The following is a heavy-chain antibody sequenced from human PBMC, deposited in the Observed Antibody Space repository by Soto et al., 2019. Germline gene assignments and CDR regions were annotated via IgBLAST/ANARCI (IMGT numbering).Heavy chain of an antibody. Sequence: ASVKVSCKASGYTFTGYYMHWVRQAPGQGLEWMGWINPNSGGTNYAQKFQGWVTMTRDTSISTAYMELSRLRSDATAVYYCARGGGGYSENYGMDVWGQGTTVTVSS. CDR1: GYTFTGYY. V-gene: IGHV1-2*04. J-gene: IGHJ6*02. CDR2: INPNSGGT. D-gene: IGHD5-18*01. CDR3: ARGGGGYSENYGMDV.